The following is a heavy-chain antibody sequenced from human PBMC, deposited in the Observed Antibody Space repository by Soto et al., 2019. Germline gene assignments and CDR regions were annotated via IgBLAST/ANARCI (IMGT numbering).Heavy chain of an antibody. V-gene: IGHV4-59*01. D-gene: IGHD3-22*01. CDR3: AREDSSGYKFFDD. Sequence: QVQLQESGPGLVKPSETLSLTCTVSGGSISGYYWSWIRQPPGKGLEWIGYIYYSGSPSYNPSLRSRLTISLDTSKNQFSLRLTSVTAADTAVYYCAREDSSGYKFFDDWGQGTLVTVSS. CDR2: IYYSGSP. CDR1: GGSISGYY. J-gene: IGHJ4*02.